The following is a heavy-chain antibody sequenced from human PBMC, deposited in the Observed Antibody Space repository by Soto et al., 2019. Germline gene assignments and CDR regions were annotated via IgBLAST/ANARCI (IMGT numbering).Heavy chain of an antibody. D-gene: IGHD5-18*01. Sequence: ASVKVSCKASGYTFTSYDINWVRQATGQGLEWMGWMNPNSGNTGCAQKFQGRVTMTRNTSISTAYMELSSLRSEDTAVYYCASRGYSYGFYYYYGMDVWGQGTTVTV. CDR2: MNPNSGNT. J-gene: IGHJ6*02. CDR1: GYTFTSYD. CDR3: ASRGYSYGFYYYYGMDV. V-gene: IGHV1-8*01.